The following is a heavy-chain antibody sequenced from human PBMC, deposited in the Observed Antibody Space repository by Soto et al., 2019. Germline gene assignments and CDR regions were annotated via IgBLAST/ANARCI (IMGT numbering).Heavy chain of an antibody. CDR2: INHSGST. D-gene: IGHD2-8*01. Sequence: SETLSLTCAVYGGSFSGYYWSWIRQPPGKGMEWIGEINHSGSTNYNPSLKSRVTISVDTSKNQFSLKLSSVTAADTAVYYCARRVVRYCTYCVCFFPKTCYFDYWGQGTLVTVSS. CDR1: GGSFSGYY. V-gene: IGHV4-34*01. CDR3: ARRVVRYCTYCVCFFPKTCYFDY. J-gene: IGHJ4*03.